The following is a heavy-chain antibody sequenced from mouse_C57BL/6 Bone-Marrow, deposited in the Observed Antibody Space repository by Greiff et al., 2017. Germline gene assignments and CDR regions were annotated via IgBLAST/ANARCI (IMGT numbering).Heavy chain of an antibody. J-gene: IGHJ2*01. V-gene: IGHV2-5*01. CDR1: GFSLTSYG. CDR3: AKCSTREDY. Sequence: QVQLQQSGPGLVQPSQSLSITCTVSGFSLTSYGVHWVRQSPGKGLEWLGVICRGGSTDYNAAFMSRLSITKDNSKSQVFIKMNSQEADGAAIDYCAKCSTREDYWGQGTTLTVSS. D-gene: IGHD1-1*01. CDR2: ICRGGST.